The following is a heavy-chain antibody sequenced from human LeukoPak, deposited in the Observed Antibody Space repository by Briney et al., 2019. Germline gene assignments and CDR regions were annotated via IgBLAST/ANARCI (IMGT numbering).Heavy chain of an antibody. J-gene: IGHJ6*03. CDR3: ARRRGYSYGHHYYYYMDV. CDR1: GGSFSGYY. CDR2: INHSGST. V-gene: IGHV4-34*01. D-gene: IGHD5-18*01. Sequence: SETLSLTCAVYGGSFSGYYWSWIRQPPGKGLDWIGEINHSGSTNYNPSLKSRVTISVDTSKNQFSLKLSSVTAADTAVYYCARRRGYSYGHHYYYYMDVWGKGTTVTVSS.